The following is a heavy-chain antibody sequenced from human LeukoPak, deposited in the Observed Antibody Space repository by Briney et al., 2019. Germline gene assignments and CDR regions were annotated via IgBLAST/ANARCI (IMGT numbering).Heavy chain of an antibody. CDR3: ARRTTYYDILTGYYTDWFDP. V-gene: IGHV1-18*01. D-gene: IGHD3-9*01. J-gene: IGHJ5*02. CDR2: ISAYNGNT. Sequence: GASXXVSCKASGYTFTSYGISWVRQAPGQGVEWMGWISAYNGNTNYEQKLQGRVSITTDTYTSTDYMELRSLRSDDTAVYYCARRTTYYDILTGYYTDWFDPWGQGTLVTASS. CDR1: GYTFTSYG.